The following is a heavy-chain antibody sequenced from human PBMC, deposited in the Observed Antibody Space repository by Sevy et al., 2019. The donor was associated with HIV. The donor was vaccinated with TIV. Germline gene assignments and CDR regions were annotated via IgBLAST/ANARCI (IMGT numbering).Heavy chain of an antibody. CDR2: ISGPGYGT. J-gene: IGHJ3*01. CDR1: GFTLNTHA. V-gene: IGHV3-23*01. Sequence: GGSLRLSCAASGFTLNTHAMNWVRQAPGKGLEWVSVISGPGYGTNYADSVKGRFTISRENHKNTLYLKMNSLGDDDTAVYYCAKALNPALESMLEVNLRSLKGFDVWGQGTMVTVSS. D-gene: IGHD3-22*01. CDR3: AKALNPALESMLEVNLRSLKGFDV.